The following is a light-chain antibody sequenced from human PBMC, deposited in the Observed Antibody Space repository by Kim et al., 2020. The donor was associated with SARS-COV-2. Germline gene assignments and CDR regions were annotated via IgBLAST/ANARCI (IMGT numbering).Light chain of an antibody. CDR2: EVS. CDR3: SSYAGSNNLV. Sequence: GQSVTIACTGTCSDVGSYNYVSCYQEHPSKATELIIYEVSKRPSGVPDRFSGSKSGNTASLTVSGLQAEDEADYYCSSYAGSNNLVFGGGTQLTVL. V-gene: IGLV2-8*01. J-gene: IGLJ2*01. CDR1: CSDVGSYNY.